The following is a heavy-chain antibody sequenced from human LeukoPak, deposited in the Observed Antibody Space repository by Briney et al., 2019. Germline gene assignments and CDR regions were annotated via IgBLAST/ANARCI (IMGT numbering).Heavy chain of an antibody. CDR3: ARGYVNYYYGMDV. CDR1: GFTFSSYG. D-gene: IGHD5-12*01. CDR2: IYYDGTNK. V-gene: IGHV3-33*01. Sequence: GGSLRLSCAASGFTFSSYGMHWVRQAPGKGLEGVAVIYYDGTNKYYADSAKGRFTISSDNSKNTLYLQMNSLRAEDTAVYYCARGYVNYYYGMDVWGKGTTVTVSS. J-gene: IGHJ6*04.